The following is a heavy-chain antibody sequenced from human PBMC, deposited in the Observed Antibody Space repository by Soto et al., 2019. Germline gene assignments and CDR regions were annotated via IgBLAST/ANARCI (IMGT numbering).Heavy chain of an antibody. CDR3: AKVLLRYFDWISRGYYCYYGIDV. CDR1: GFTFSSYG. Sequence: QVQLVESGGGVVQPGRSLRLSCAASGFTFSSYGMHWVRQAPGKGLEWVAVISNDGSNKYYADSVKGRFTISRDNSKNTLYLQMNSLRGEDKAVYYCAKVLLRYFDWISRGYYCYYGIDVWGQGTTVTVAS. J-gene: IGHJ6*02. D-gene: IGHD3-9*01. V-gene: IGHV3-30*18. CDR2: ISNDGSNK.